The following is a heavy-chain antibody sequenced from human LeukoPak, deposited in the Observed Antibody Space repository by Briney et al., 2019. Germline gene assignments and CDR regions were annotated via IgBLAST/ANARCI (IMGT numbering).Heavy chain of an antibody. CDR2: INHSGST. D-gene: IGHD3-9*01. V-gene: IGHV4-39*07. Sequence: PSETPSLTCTVSGGSISSSSYYWSWLRQPPGKGLEWIGEINHSGSTNYNPSLKSRVTISVDTSKNQFSLKLSSVTAADTAVYYCARGRIRYFDWLHLGANWFDPWGQGTLVTVSS. CDR1: GGSISSSSYY. CDR3: ARGRIRYFDWLHLGANWFDP. J-gene: IGHJ5*02.